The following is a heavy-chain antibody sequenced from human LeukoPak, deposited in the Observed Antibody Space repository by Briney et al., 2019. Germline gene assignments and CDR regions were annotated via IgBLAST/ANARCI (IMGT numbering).Heavy chain of an antibody. D-gene: IGHD4-17*01. Sequence: SETLSLTCAVYGGSFSGYYWSWIRQPPGKGLEWIGEINHSGSTNYNPSLKSRVTISVDTSKNQFSLKLSSVTAADTAVYYCARGPHDYGDYERYFDYWGQGTLVTVSS. CDR1: GGSFSGYY. CDR3: ARGPHDYGDYERYFDY. CDR2: INHSGST. J-gene: IGHJ4*02. V-gene: IGHV4-34*01.